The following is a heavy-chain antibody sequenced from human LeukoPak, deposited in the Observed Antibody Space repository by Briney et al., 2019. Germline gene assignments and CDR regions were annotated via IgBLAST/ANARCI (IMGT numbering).Heavy chain of an antibody. CDR2: FDPEDGET. V-gene: IGHV1-24*01. CDR3: ATQFLLGIAATDY. CDR1: GYTLTELS. J-gene: IGHJ4*02. Sequence: ASVKVSCKVSGYTLTELSMHWVRQAPGKGLEWMGGFDPEDGETIYAQKFQGRVTMTEDTSTNTAYMELSSLRSEDTAVYYCATQFLLGIAATDYWGQGTLVTVSS. D-gene: IGHD6-13*01.